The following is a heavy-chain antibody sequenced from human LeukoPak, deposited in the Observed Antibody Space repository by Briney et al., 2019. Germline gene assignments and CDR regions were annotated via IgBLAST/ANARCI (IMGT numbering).Heavy chain of an antibody. CDR2: IYYSGST. CDR3: AREDDWNQLFDY. CDR1: GGSIGSYY. J-gene: IGHJ4*02. D-gene: IGHD1-1*01. V-gene: IGHV4-59*01. Sequence: SETLSLTCTVSGGSIGSYYWSWIRQPPGKGLEWIGYIYYSGSTNYNPSLKSRVTISVDTSKNQFSLKLSSVTAADTAVYYCAREDDWNQLFDYWGQGTLVTVSS.